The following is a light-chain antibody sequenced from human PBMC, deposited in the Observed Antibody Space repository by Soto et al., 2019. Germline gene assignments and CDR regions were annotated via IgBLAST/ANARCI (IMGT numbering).Light chain of an antibody. V-gene: IGKV3-15*01. CDR2: GAA. CDR1: QSVGSS. Sequence: EIVLTQSPATLSLSPGERATLSGRASQSVGSSLAWYQQKPGRAPRLLIYGAATRATGIPARFSGSGSGTAFTLTTSSLQSADFAVYYCQQYNNWPPITFGQGTRLEIK. CDR3: QQYNNWPPIT. J-gene: IGKJ5*01.